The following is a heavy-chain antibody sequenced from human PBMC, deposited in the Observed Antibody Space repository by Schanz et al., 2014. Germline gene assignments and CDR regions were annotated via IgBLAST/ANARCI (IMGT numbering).Heavy chain of an antibody. J-gene: IGHJ3*01. CDR1: GFIFRSFG. V-gene: IGHV3-33*01. D-gene: IGHD7-27*01. CDR2: IWSDGTNE. Sequence: VHLLESGGGLVQPGKSLRLSCATSGFIFRSFGIHWVRQAPGKGLEWVAVIWSDGTNEYYADSVKGRFTISGDSSKYTVYLQINNLRADDTAVYYCARELPGVVAFDFWGQGTMVTVSS. CDR3: ARELPGVVAFDF.